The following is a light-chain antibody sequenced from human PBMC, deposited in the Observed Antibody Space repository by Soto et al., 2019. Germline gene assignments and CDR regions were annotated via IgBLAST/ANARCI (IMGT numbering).Light chain of an antibody. J-gene: IGLJ2*01. V-gene: IGLV2-8*01. CDR1: SSDVGGYNC. CDR2: EDI. Sequence: QAVVTQPPSASGSPGQSVTISCTGSSSDVGGYNCVSWFQQHPGKAPKLMIFEDIKRPSGVPDRFSASKSGNTASLTVSGLQAEDEADYYCSSYGGSDNLIFGGGTKVTVL. CDR3: SSYGGSDNLI.